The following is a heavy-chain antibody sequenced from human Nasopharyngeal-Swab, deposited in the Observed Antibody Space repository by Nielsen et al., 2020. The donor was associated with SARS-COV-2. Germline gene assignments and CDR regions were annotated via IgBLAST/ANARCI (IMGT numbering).Heavy chain of an antibody. Sequence: GESLKISCAASGVTFSTLWLSWVRQAPGKGLEWVAGTNPDGSENYYVDSMGGRFTISRDNAKNSLYLQMNSLRAEDTAVYYCARDPFSSSWFDYWGQGTLVTVSS. CDR1: GVTFSTLW. D-gene: IGHD6-13*01. CDR2: TNPDGSEN. CDR3: ARDPFSSSWFDY. V-gene: IGHV3-7*01. J-gene: IGHJ4*02.